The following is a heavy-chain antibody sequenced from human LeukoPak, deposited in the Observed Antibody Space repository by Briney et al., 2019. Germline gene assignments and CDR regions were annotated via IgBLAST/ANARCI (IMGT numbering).Heavy chain of an antibody. Sequence: PSETLSLTCAVYGGSFSAYYWSWIRQPPGKGLQWIGEINHSGSTNYNASLKSRFTISVDTSKNDFSLKQISVTAADTAVYYCARGLYYYDSSGYTPFDYWGQGTLVTVSS. CDR2: INHSGST. CDR3: ARGLYYYDSSGYTPFDY. CDR1: GGSFSAYY. V-gene: IGHV4-34*01. J-gene: IGHJ4*02. D-gene: IGHD3-22*01.